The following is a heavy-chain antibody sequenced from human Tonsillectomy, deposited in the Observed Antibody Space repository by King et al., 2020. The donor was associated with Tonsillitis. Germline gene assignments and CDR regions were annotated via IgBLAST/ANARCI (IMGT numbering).Heavy chain of an antibody. CDR3: ASSIEDFDY. J-gene: IGHJ4*02. V-gene: IGHV5-10-1*03. Sequence: VQLVESGAEVKKPGESLRISCEGSGYSFSTYCISWVRQMPGKGLEWMGRIDPSDSNTNYSPSFQGHVTISVDKYISTAYLKWSSLKASDTAMYYCASSIEDFDYCGQGTLATVSS. CDR1: GYSFSTYC. CDR2: IDPSDSNT. D-gene: IGHD1-26*01.